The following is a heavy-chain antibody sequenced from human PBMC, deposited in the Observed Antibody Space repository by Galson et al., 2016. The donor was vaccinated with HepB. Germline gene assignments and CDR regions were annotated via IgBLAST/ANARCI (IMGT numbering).Heavy chain of an antibody. CDR3: AKLPSRYYGSGAGYGMDI. D-gene: IGHD3-10*01. CDR2: ISGSINAT. V-gene: IGHV3-23*01. J-gene: IGHJ6*02. CDR1: GFTFTNYA. Sequence: SLRLSCAASGFTFTNYAMTWVRQAPGKGLQWASGISGSINATYYADSAKGRFIISRDDSKNTLYLQMHSLRAEDTALYYCAKLPSRYYGSGAGYGMDIWGQGTTVTVSS.